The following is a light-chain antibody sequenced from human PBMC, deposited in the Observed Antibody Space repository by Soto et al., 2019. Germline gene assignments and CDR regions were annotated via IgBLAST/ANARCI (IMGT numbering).Light chain of an antibody. CDR2: FGS. V-gene: IGKV2-28*01. J-gene: IGKJ5*01. CDR1: QSLLYNNTYNY. CDR3: MQALQSLT. Sequence: EIVMAQSSLSLAVTPGERASISCRSSQSLLYNNTYNYLDWYVQKPGQSPQLLIYFGSNRAPGVPDRFSGSGSGTDFTLKINRVEAEDVGTYYCMQALQSLTFGQGTRLEIK.